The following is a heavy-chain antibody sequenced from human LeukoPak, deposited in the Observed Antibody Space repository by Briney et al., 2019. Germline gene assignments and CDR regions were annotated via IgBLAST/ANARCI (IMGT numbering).Heavy chain of an antibody. CDR3: ARVWGEYYFDY. D-gene: IGHD3-16*01. Sequence: SETLSLTCAVYGGSFSGYYWSWIRQPPGKGLEWIGEINHSGSTNYNPSLKSRVTISVDTSKNQFSLKLSSVTAADTAVYYCARVWGEYYFDYWGQGTLVTVSS. CDR1: GGSFSGYY. V-gene: IGHV4-34*01. CDR2: INHSGST. J-gene: IGHJ4*02.